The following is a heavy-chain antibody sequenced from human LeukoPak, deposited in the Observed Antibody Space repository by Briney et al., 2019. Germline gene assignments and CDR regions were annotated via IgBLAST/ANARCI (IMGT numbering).Heavy chain of an antibody. CDR3: ARQEGTPVFDY. J-gene: IGHJ4*02. V-gene: IGHV3-21*01. D-gene: IGHD1-1*01. Sequence: GGSLRLSCAASGFTFSSYSMNWVRQAPGKGLEWVSSISSSSSYIYYADSVRGRFTISRDNAKNSLYLQMNSLRAEDTAVYYCARQEGTPVFDYWGQGTLVTVSS. CDR2: ISSSSSYI. CDR1: GFTFSSYS.